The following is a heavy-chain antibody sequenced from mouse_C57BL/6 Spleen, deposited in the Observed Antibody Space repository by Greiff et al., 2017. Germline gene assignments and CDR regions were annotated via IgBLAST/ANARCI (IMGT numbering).Heavy chain of an antibody. CDR3: ARNYGYDGYFDV. J-gene: IGHJ1*03. D-gene: IGHD2-2*01. CDR1: GYAFSSYW. Sequence: QVQLQQSGAELVKPGASVKISCKASGYAFSSYWMNWVKQRPGKGLEWIGQIYPGDGDTNYNGKFKGKATLTVDKSSSTAYMQLSSLTSEDSAVYYCARNYGYDGYFDVWGTGTTVTVSS. CDR2: IYPGDGDT. V-gene: IGHV1-80*01.